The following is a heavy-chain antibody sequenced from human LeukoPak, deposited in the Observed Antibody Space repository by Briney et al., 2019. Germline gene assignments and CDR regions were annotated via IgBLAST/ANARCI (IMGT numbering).Heavy chain of an antibody. CDR3: ARGENFYGSGSYYRLLDF. V-gene: IGHV3-53*01. D-gene: IGHD3-10*01. Sequence: GGSLRLSCAASGFTVSSNYMSWVRQAPGKGLEWVSVIYSGGSTYYADSVKGRFTISRDNAKNSLYLQMNSLRAEDTALYYCARGENFYGSGSYYRLLDFWGQGTLVTVSS. CDR1: GFTVSSNY. J-gene: IGHJ4*02. CDR2: IYSGGST.